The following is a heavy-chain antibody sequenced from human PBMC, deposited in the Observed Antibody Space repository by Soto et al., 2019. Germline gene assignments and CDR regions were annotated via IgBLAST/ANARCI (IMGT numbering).Heavy chain of an antibody. V-gene: IGHV3-30*18. D-gene: IGHD2-2*02. J-gene: IGHJ6*02. CDR3: AKDPHTAIPYYYYYGMDV. Sequence: LRLSCAASGFTFSSYGMHWVRQAPGKGLEWVAVISYDGSNKYYADSVKGRFTISRDNSKNTLYLQMNSLRAEDTAVYYCAKDPHTAIPYYYYYGMDVWGQGTTVTVSS. CDR1: GFTFSSYG. CDR2: ISYDGSNK.